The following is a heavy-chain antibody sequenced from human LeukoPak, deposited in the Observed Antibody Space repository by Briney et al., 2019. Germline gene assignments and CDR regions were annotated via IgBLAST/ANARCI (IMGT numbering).Heavy chain of an antibody. CDR2: ILYDGSNK. CDR3: ARGRRTLNNSGRYRVSDV. J-gene: IGHJ6*04. Sequence: PGRSLRLSCAVSGFSFTTYDVHWVRQAPGRGLEWVAVILYDGSNKFYATSVKGRFTISRDDSKNTLYLQMNSLRVEDTAVYYCARGRRTLNNSGRYRVSDVWGKGTTVTVSS. D-gene: IGHD3-10*01. V-gene: IGHV3-30*04. CDR1: GFSFTTYD.